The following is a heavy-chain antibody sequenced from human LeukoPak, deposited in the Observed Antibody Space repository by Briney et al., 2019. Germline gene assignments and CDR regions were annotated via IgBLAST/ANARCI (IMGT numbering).Heavy chain of an antibody. V-gene: IGHV1-2*02. D-gene: IGHD6-19*01. CDR1: GYTFTGYY. CDR2: INPNSGGT. Sequence: ASVKVSCKASGYTFTGYYMHWVRQAPGQGLEWMGWINPNSGGTNYAQKFQGRVTMTRDTSISTAYMELSRLRSDDTAVYYCARDGVGRYSSGWYDFDYWGQGTLVTVSS. J-gene: IGHJ4*02. CDR3: ARDGVGRYSSGWYDFDY.